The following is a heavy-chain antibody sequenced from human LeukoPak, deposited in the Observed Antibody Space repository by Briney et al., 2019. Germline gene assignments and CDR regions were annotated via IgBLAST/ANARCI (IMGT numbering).Heavy chain of an antibody. CDR3: AKDMYSSSWYYFDY. CDR1: GFTFSSYG. CDR2: ISYDGSNK. Sequence: GSLRLSCAASGFTFSSYGMHWVRQAPGKGLEWVAVISYDGSNKYYADSVKGPFTISRDNSKNTLYLQMNSLRAEDTAVYYCAKDMYSSSWYYFDYWGQGTMVADSS. J-gene: IGHJ4*02. V-gene: IGHV3-30*18. D-gene: IGHD6-13*01.